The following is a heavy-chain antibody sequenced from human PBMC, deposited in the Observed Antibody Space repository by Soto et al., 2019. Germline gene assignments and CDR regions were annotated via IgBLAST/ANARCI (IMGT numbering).Heavy chain of an antibody. Sequence: QVQLVQSGAEVKKPGSSVKVSCKASGGIFSSYTISWVRQAPGQGLEWMGRIIPILGIGNYAQKFQGRVTITADKSTSTAYMELSSLRSEDTAVYYCAGRYGDRDYWGQGTLVTVSS. CDR3: AGRYGDRDY. J-gene: IGHJ4*02. V-gene: IGHV1-69*02. D-gene: IGHD4-17*01. CDR2: IIPILGIG. CDR1: GGIFSSYT.